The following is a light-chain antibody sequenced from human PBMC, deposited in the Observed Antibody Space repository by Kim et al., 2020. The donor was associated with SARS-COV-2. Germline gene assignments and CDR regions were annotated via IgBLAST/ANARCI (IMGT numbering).Light chain of an antibody. CDR3: QHYGTSILT. Sequence: PPGERATPSCRASQSVSSSLLAWYQQKPGQAPRLLIYGASSRSAGIPDRFSGSGSGTDFTLSISRLEPEDFAVFYCQHYGTSILTFGGGTKVDIK. CDR1: QSVSSSL. CDR2: GAS. V-gene: IGKV3-20*01. J-gene: IGKJ4*01.